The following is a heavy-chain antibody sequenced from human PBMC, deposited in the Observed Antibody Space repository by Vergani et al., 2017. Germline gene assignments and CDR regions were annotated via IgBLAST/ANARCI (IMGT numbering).Heavy chain of an antibody. Sequence: QVQLLESGPGLLKPSETLSLTCSVSGYSITSGYYWGWIRQPPGRGLEWIGSIYHTGSAYYNPSLKSRVTVSVDTSMNQFSLKLSSVTAADTAVYYCARDSRGSIQPKGFDPWGQGTLVTVSS. D-gene: IGHD2-15*01. J-gene: IGHJ5*02. CDR1: GYSITSGYY. CDR3: ARDSRGSIQPKGFDP. CDR2: IYHTGSA. V-gene: IGHV4-38-2*02.